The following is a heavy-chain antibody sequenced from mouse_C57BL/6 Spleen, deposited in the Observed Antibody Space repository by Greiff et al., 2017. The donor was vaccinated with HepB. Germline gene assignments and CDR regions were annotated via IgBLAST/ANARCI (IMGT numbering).Heavy chain of an antibody. J-gene: IGHJ1*03. CDR2: IDPENGDT. V-gene: IGHV14-4*01. CDR1: GFNIKDYY. Sequence: VQLQQSGAELVRPGASVKLSCTASGFNIKDYYMHWVKQRPEQGLEWIGWIDPENGDTEYASKFQGKATITADTSSNTAYLQLSSLTSEDTAVDYCTTPTVVNWYFDVWGTGTTVTVSS. D-gene: IGHD1-1*01. CDR3: TTPTVVNWYFDV.